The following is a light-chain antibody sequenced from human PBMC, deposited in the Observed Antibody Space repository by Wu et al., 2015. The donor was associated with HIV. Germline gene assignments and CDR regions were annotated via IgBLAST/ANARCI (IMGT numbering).Light chain of an antibody. CDR1: QSVGRNY. CDR2: ATS. J-gene: IGKJ3*01. V-gene: IGKV3-20*01. Sequence: EIVLTQSPGTLSLSPGEGATLSCRASQSVGRNYLAWYQQKPGQAPRLLIYATSTRATDIPDRFSGSGSGTDFTLTISRLEPEDFAAYYCQQSGRSRNFGPGTKVDV. CDR3: QQSGRSRN.